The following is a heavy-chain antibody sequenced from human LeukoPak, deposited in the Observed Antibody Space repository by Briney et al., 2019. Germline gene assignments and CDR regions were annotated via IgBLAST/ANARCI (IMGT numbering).Heavy chain of an antibody. D-gene: IGHD1-26*01. V-gene: IGHV3-64D*06. CDR1: GIIFNKYA. Sequence: GGSLRLSCSVSGIIFNKYAMHWVRQAPGKGLEYVSGISGKGQSDFYADSVMGRFTVSRDNTENMLWLEMSGLRADDTAVYFCVTASPYSGLGDWGHGTLVIVSS. CDR3: VTASPYSGLGD. CDR2: ISGKGQSD. J-gene: IGHJ4*01.